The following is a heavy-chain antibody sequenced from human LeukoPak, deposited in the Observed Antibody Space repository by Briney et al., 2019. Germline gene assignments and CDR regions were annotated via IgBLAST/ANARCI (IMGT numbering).Heavy chain of an antibody. CDR2: IGTAGDI. CDR3: AELGITMIGGV. J-gene: IGHJ6*04. Sequence: GGSLRLSCAASGFTFSSYDMHWVRQATGKGLEWVSGIGTAGDIYYPGSVKGRFTIFRDSAKNSLYLQMNSLRAEDTAVYYCAELGITMIGGVWGKGTTVTISS. CDR1: GFTFSSYD. D-gene: IGHD3-10*02. V-gene: IGHV3-13*01.